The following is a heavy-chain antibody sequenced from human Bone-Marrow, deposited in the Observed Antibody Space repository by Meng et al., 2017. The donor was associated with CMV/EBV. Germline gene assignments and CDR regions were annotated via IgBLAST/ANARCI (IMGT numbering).Heavy chain of an antibody. Sequence: GESLKISCAASGFTFSSYAMSWVRQAPGKGLEWVSAISGSGGSTYYADSVKGRFTISRDNSKNTLYLQMNSLRAEDTAVYYCAKGPHLVGATDPFDYWGQGTLVTFSS. D-gene: IGHD1-26*01. CDR2: ISGSGGST. CDR3: AKGPHLVGATDPFDY. J-gene: IGHJ4*02. V-gene: IGHV3-23*01. CDR1: GFTFSSYA.